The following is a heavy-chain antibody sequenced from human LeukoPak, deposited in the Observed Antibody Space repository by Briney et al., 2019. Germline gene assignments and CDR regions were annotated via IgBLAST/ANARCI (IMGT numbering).Heavy chain of an antibody. V-gene: IGHV4-59*01. D-gene: IGHD6-13*01. Sequence: SSETLSLTCTVSGGSISSYYWSWIRQPPGKGLEWIGYIYYSGSTNYNPSLESRVTISVDTSKNQFSLKLSSVTAADTAVYYCARVAAAGSVQFDYWGQGTLVTVSS. CDR3: ARVAAAGSVQFDY. J-gene: IGHJ4*02. CDR2: IYYSGST. CDR1: GGSISSYY.